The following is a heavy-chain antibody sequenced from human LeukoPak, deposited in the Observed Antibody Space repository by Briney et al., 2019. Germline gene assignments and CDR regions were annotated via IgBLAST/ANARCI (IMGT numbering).Heavy chain of an antibody. V-gene: IGHV3-30-3*01. Sequence: GGSLRLSCAASGFTFSSYAMHWVRQAPGKGLEWVAVISYDGSNKYYADSVKGRFTISRDNSKNTLYLQMNSLRAEDTAVYYCARVKGPILTGPTDSPDYWGQGTLVTVSS. D-gene: IGHD3-9*01. CDR1: GFTFSSYA. CDR3: ARVKGPILTGPTDSPDY. J-gene: IGHJ4*02. CDR2: ISYDGSNK.